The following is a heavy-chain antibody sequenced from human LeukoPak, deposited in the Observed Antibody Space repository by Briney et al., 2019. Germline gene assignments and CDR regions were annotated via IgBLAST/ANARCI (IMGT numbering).Heavy chain of an antibody. J-gene: IGHJ4*02. CDR3: SKTVSGWNYFDY. CDR2: ISGSGGTT. CDR1: GFTFSSYA. V-gene: IGHV3-23*01. Sequence: PGGSLRLSCTASGFTFSSYAMNWVRQAPGKGLEWISAISGSGGTTYYADSVKGRFTISRDNSKSTLYLQMNSLRAEDTALYYCSKTVSGWNYFDYWGQGTLVTVSS. D-gene: IGHD6-19*01.